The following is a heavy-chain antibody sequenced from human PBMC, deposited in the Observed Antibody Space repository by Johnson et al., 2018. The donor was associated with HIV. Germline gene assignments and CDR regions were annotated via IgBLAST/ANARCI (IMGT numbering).Heavy chain of an antibody. CDR1: GFTFSNYW. V-gene: IGHV3-7*05. J-gene: IGHJ3*02. CDR3: ARVPPFGTHPDGAFDI. CDR2: IKQDGSEK. Sequence: VQLVESGGGLVQPGGSLRLSCAASGFTFSNYWMSWVRQTPGKGLEWVANIKQDGSEKYYMDSVTGRFTISRDNAKNSLNLQMNSLRAEDTAVYYCARVPPFGTHPDGAFDIWGQGTMVTVSS. D-gene: IGHD1-1*01.